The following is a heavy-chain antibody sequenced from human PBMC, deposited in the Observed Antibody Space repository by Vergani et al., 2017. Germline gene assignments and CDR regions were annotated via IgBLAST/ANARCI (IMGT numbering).Heavy chain of an antibody. J-gene: IGHJ5*02. CDR3: ARGPASERPTMVRGAHGWFDP. CDR1: GGSISSGSYY. V-gene: IGHV4-61*02. D-gene: IGHD3-10*01. Sequence: QVQLQESGPGLVKPSQTLSLTCTVSGGSISSGSYYWSWIRQPAGKGLEWIGRIYYSGSTYYNPSLKSRVTISVDTSKNQFSLKLSSVTAADTAVYYCARGPASERPTMVRGAHGWFDPWGQGTLVTVSS. CDR2: IYYSGST.